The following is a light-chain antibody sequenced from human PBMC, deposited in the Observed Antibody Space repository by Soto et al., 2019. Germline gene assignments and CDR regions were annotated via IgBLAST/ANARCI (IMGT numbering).Light chain of an antibody. J-gene: IGKJ5*01. CDR3: QQRSNWPPRIT. Sequence: EIVLTQSQGTLSLSPGERATLSCRASQSVSISHLAWYQQKPGQAPRLLIYGASIRATGIPDRFGGSGSGTDFTLTISTLEPEDFAVYYCQQRSNWPPRITFGQGTRLEIK. V-gene: IGKV3D-20*02. CDR2: GAS. CDR1: QSVSISH.